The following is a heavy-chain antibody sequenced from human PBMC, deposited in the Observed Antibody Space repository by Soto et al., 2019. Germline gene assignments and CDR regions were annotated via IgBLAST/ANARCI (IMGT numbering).Heavy chain of an antibody. J-gene: IGHJ4*02. CDR2: IYYSGST. V-gene: IGHV4-59*08. D-gene: IGHD3-10*01. Sequence: SETLSLTCTVSGGSISSYYWSWIRQPPGKGLEWIGYIYYSGSTNYNPSLKSRVTISVDTSKNQFSLKLSSVTAADTAVYYCARHRRVGGSGSYYDYWGQGTLVTVSS. CDR3: ARHRRVGGSGSYYDY. CDR1: GGSISSYY.